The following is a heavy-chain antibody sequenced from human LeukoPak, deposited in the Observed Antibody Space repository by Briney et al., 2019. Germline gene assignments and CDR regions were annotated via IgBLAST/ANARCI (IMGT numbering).Heavy chain of an antibody. D-gene: IGHD5-12*01. CDR2: INHSGST. V-gene: IGHV4-34*01. Sequence: SETLSLTCAVYGGSFSGYYWSWIRQPPGKGLEWIGEINHSGSTNYNPSLKSRVTISVDTSKNQFSLKLSSVTAADTAVYYCAREVWLRPRGPFDYWGQGTLVTVS. CDR3: AREVWLRPRGPFDY. CDR1: GGSFSGYY. J-gene: IGHJ4*02.